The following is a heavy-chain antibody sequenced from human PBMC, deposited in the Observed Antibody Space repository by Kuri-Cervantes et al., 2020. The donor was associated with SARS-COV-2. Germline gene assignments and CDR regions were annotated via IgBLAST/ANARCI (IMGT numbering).Heavy chain of an antibody. CDR1: GYTFTGYY. CDR3: TRDGGIAARSDY. Sequence: ASEKVSCKASGYTFTGYYIHWVRQAPGQGLEWMGWINPNSGGTNYAQKFQGRVTVTSDTSISTAYMELSGLRSDDTAVYYCTRDGGIAARSDYWGQGTLVTVSS. CDR2: INPNSGGT. J-gene: IGHJ4*02. V-gene: IGHV1-2*02. D-gene: IGHD6-6*01.